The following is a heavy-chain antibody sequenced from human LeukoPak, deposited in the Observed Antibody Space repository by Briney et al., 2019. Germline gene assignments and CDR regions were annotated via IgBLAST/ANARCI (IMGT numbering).Heavy chain of an antibody. CDR1: GFTFSTYW. CDR3: ARDSAGNDY. V-gene: IGHV3-7*01. J-gene: IGHJ4*02. Sequence: LPGGSLRLSCAASGFTFSTYWMSWVRQAPGKGLEWVANIKQDGSEKYYVDSVKGRFTISRDNAKSSLYLQMNSLRAEDTAMYYCARDSAGNDYWGQGTLVTVSS. CDR2: IKQDGSEK. D-gene: IGHD6-13*01.